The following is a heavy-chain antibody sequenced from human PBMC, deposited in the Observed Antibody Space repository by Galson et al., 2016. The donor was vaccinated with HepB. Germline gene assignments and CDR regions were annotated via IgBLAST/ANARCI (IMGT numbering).Heavy chain of an antibody. CDR1: GYIFDRYG. D-gene: IGHD2-21*02. Sequence: SVKVSCKASGYIFDRYGMSWVRQAPGQGLEWMGWISGYNDDRKVTQKYQDRVTMTRDTTTGTAYMEFTGLRSDDTAVYSCARSFSCGGDCYCGLDYWGQGALVIVSS. J-gene: IGHJ4*02. CDR3: ARSFSCGGDCYCGLDY. CDR2: ISGYNDDR. V-gene: IGHV1-18*01.